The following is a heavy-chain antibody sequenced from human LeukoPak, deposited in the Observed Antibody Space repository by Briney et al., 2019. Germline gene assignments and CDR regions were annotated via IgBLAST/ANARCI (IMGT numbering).Heavy chain of an antibody. D-gene: IGHD6-13*01. J-gene: IGHJ6*03. CDR1: GFTFSDYY. V-gene: IGHV3-11*04. CDR2: ISSSGSTI. CDR3: ASARYTSSSYVRNYYYYMDV. Sequence: GGSLRLSCAASGFTFSDYYMSWIRQAPGKGLEWISYISSSGSTIFYADSVKGRFTISRDNAKNSLYLQVNSLRAEDTAVYYCASARYTSSSYVRNYYYYMDVWGKGTTVTVSS.